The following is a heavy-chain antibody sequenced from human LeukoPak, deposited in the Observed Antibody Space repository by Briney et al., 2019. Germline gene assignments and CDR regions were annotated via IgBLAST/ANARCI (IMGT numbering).Heavy chain of an antibody. CDR3: ARLGLEVGGPNWFDP. V-gene: IGHV3-48*02. CDR1: GFIFSNYN. Sequence: PGGSLRLSCAASGFIFSNYNINWVRQAPGKGLEWVSYISGSSSTLYYADSVKGRFTISRDNAKNSLYLQMNSLRDEDTAVYYCARLGLEVGGPNWFDPWGQGTLVTVSS. CDR2: ISGSSSTL. J-gene: IGHJ5*02. D-gene: IGHD1-1*01.